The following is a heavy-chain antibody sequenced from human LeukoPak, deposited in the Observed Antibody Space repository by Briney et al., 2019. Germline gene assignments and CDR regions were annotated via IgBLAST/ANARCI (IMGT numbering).Heavy chain of an antibody. CDR2: ISWNSGSI. D-gene: IGHD6-6*01. V-gene: IGHV3-9*03. CDR1: GFTFDDYA. CDR3: AKTGLGQLVPGSAFDI. J-gene: IGHJ3*02. Sequence: PGGPLRLSCAASGFTFDDYAMHWVRQAPGKGLEWVSGISWNSGSIGYADSVKGRFTISRDNAKNSLYLQMNSLRAEDMALYYCAKTGLGQLVPGSAFDIWGQGTMVTVSS.